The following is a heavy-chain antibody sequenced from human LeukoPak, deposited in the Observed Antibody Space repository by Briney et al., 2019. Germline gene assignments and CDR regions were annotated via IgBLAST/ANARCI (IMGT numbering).Heavy chain of an antibody. D-gene: IGHD4-17*01. J-gene: IGHJ4*02. V-gene: IGHV4-38-2*02. CDR3: ARVLMTTGDY. CDR1: GYSISSGYY. Sequence: SSETLSLTCTVSGYSISSGYYWGWIRQPPGKGLEWIGSIYHSGSTYYNPSLKSRVTISVDTSKNQFSLKLSSVTAADTAVYYCARVLMTTGDYWGQGTLVTVSS. CDR2: IYHSGST.